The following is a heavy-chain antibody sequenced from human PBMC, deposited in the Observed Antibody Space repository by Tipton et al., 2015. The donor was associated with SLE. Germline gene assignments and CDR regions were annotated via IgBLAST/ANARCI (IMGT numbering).Heavy chain of an antibody. CDR3: VRVLSLGELTHYFDY. CDR2: IYYSGFT. CDR1: GGSISSDY. J-gene: IGHJ4*02. D-gene: IGHD3-10*01. Sequence: TLSLTCTVSGGSISSDYWSWIRQPPGKGLEWIGYIYYSGFTDYNPSLKSRVTMSLDTSKNQFSMKMSSVTAADTAVYYCVRVLSLGELTHYFDYWGQGTLVTVSS. V-gene: IGHV4-59*13.